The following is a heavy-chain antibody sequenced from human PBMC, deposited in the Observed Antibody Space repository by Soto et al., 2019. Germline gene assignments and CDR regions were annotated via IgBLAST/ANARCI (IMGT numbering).Heavy chain of an antibody. J-gene: IGHJ4*02. CDR2: IGGSSGHI. CDR3: TTGLATAVYYFDY. Sequence: PGGSLRLSCAASGFTFSSYSMVWVRQAPEKGLEWVSSIGGSSGHIYYADSLKGRFTISRDNAKNSLYLQMNSLRVDDTAVYYCTTGLATAVYYFDYWGQGTLVTVSS. D-gene: IGHD6-13*01. V-gene: IGHV3-21*03. CDR1: GFTFSSYS.